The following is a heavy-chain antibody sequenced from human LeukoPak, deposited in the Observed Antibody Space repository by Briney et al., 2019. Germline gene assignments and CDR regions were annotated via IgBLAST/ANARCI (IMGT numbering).Heavy chain of an antibody. D-gene: IGHD5-24*01. J-gene: IGHJ3*02. CDR1: GGSFSGYY. V-gene: IGHV4-34*01. CDR2: INHSGST. CDR3: ARGPRRDGYNSDAFDI. Sequence: SETLSLTCAVYGGSFSGYYWSWIRQPPGKGLEWIGEINHSGSTNYNPSLKSRVTISVDTSKNQSSLKLSSVTAADTAVYYCARGPRRDGYNSDAFDIWGQGTMVTVSS.